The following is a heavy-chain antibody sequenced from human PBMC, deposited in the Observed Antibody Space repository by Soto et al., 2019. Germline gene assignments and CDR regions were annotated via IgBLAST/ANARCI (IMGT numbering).Heavy chain of an antibody. CDR2: ISWNSGSI. Sequence: EVQLVESGGGLVQPGRSLRLSCAASGFTFDDYAMHWVRQAPGKGLEWVSGISWNSGSIGYADSAKGRFTISRDNAKNSLYLQMNSLRAEDTALYYCAKARIAADLTREYYFDYWGQGTLVTVSS. V-gene: IGHV3-9*01. CDR3: AKARIAADLTREYYFDY. D-gene: IGHD6-13*01. J-gene: IGHJ4*02. CDR1: GFTFDDYA.